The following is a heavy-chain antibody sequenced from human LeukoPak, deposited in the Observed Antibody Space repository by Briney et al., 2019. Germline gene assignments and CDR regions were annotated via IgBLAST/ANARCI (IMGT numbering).Heavy chain of an antibody. D-gene: IGHD3-9*01. Sequence: ASVKVSCKASGYTFTSYGISWVRQAPGQGLEWMGWISAYNGNTNYAQKLQGRVTMTRDMSTSTVYMELSSLRSEDAAVYYCARVNGRLVLNYWGQGTLVTVSS. CDR1: GYTFTSYG. V-gene: IGHV1-18*01. CDR3: ARVNGRLVLNY. J-gene: IGHJ4*02. CDR2: ISAYNGNT.